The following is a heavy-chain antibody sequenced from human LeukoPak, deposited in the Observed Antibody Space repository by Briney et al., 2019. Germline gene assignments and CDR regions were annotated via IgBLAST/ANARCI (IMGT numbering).Heavy chain of an antibody. Sequence: PGWSLRLSCAASGFTFSTYSMNWVRQAPGKGLEWVSSISSSRYIYYADSVKGRFTISRDNAKNSLFLQMNSLRAEDTAVYYCARDWTSGWDYWGQGTLVTVSS. V-gene: IGHV3-21*01. CDR1: GFTFSTYS. J-gene: IGHJ4*02. CDR3: ARDWTSGWDY. CDR2: ISSSRYI. D-gene: IGHD6-19*01.